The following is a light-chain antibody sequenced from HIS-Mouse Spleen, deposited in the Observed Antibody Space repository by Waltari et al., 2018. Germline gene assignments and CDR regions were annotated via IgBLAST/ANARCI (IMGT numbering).Light chain of an antibody. CDR2: KAS. Sequence: DIQMSQSRSTLSASVGARVTITCRASQSMSSWLAWYQQKPGKAPKLLIYKASSLESGVPSRFSGSGSGTEFTLTISSLQPDDFATYYCQQYNSYPYTFGQGTKLEIK. V-gene: IGKV1-5*03. CDR1: QSMSSW. CDR3: QQYNSYPYT. J-gene: IGKJ2*01.